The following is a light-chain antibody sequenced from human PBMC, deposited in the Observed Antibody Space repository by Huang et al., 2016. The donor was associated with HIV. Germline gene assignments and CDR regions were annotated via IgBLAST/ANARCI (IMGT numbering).Light chain of an antibody. V-gene: IGKV2-30*01. CDR1: QSLIYSDGKNY. CDR2: KVS. Sequence: DVVLTQSPLSLPVTLGQPASISCRSSQSLIYSDGKNYLNWFQQRQGQSPRRLIYKVSNRDSWVPDRVSGSGSGTDFTLKISRVEAEDVGVYFCMQGTHSPPGTFGQGTKVDIK. CDR3: MQGTHSPPGT. J-gene: IGKJ1*01.